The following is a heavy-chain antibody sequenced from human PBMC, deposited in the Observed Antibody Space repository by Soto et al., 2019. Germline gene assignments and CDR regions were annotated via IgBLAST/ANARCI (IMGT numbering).Heavy chain of an antibody. V-gene: IGHV3-73*02. J-gene: IGHJ4*02. CDR3: TSSTYYFDH. CDR1: GFTFSGST. Sequence: EVQLVESGGGLVQPGGSLKLSCAASGFTFSGSTMHWVRQASGKGLEWVGRVRSKANNYTTAYAASVKGRFTISRDDSKNTAYLQMNSLKTEDTAVYYCTSSTYYFDHWGQGTLVAVSS. CDR2: VRSKANNYTT.